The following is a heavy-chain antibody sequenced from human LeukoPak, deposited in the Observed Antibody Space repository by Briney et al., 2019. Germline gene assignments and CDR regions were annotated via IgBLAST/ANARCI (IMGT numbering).Heavy chain of an antibody. CDR3: ARDYCGSTSCLFDY. CDR2: INPNSGDT. CDR1: GYTFTGYH. Sequence: GASVKVSCKASGYTFTGYHMHWVRQAPGQGLEWMGRINPNSGDTNYAQKFQGRVTMTRDTSISTACMELSRLRFDDTAVYYCARDYCGSTSCLFDYWGQGTLVTVSS. D-gene: IGHD2-2*01. J-gene: IGHJ4*02. V-gene: IGHV1-2*06.